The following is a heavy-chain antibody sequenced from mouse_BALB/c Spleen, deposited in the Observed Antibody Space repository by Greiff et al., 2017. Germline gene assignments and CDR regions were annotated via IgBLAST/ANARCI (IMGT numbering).Heavy chain of an antibody. CDR2: INPSNGGT. CDR3: TRDGYYGYFDV. J-gene: IGHJ1*01. D-gene: IGHD2-3*01. V-gene: IGHV1S81*02. Sequence: VQLQQSGAELVKPGASVKLSCKASGYTFTSYYMYWVKQRPGQGLEWIGEINPSNGGTNFNEKFKSKATLTVDKSSSTAYMQLSSLTSEDSAVYYCTRDGYYGYFDVWGAGTTVTVSS. CDR1: GYTFTSYY.